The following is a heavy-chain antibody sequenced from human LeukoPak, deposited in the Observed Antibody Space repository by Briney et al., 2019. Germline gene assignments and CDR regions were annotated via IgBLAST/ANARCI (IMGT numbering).Heavy chain of an antibody. Sequence: GGSLRLSCAASGFTFSSYGMHWVRQAPGKGLEWVAVISYDGSNKYYADSVKGRFTISRDNSKNTLYLQMNSLRVEDTAVYYCAKGGPPTGASPRPWDFNYWGQGTLVTVSS. CDR1: GFTFSSYG. J-gene: IGHJ4*02. CDR3: AKGGPPTGASPRPWDFNY. D-gene: IGHD1-26*01. CDR2: ISYDGSNK. V-gene: IGHV3-30*18.